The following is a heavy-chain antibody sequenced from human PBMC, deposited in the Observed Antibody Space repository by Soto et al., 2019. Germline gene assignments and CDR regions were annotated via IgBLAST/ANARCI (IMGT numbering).Heavy chain of an antibody. J-gene: IGHJ4*02. V-gene: IGHV4-59*01. CDR1: GGSISTYY. Sequence: SETLSLTCTVSGGSISTYYWSWIRQPPGKGLEWIGYIYYSGSTNYNPSLKSRVTISVDTSKNQFSLKLSSVTAADTAVYYCARRHDFWSGYYLDYWGQGTLVTVSS. CDR3: ARRHDFWSGYYLDY. D-gene: IGHD3-3*01. CDR2: IYYSGST.